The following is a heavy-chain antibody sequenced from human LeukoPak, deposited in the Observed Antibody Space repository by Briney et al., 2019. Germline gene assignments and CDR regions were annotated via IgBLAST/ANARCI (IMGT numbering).Heavy chain of an antibody. V-gene: IGHV1-2*04. D-gene: IGHD5-12*01. Sequence: GASVKVSCKASGYTFTDYYIHWVRQAPGQGLEWMGWINPNSGGTNYAQKFQGWVTMTRDTSISTAYMELSRLRSDDTAVYYCARGPNSGYDITDAFDIWGQGTMVTVSS. J-gene: IGHJ3*02. CDR2: INPNSGGT. CDR3: ARGPNSGYDITDAFDI. CDR1: GYTFTDYY.